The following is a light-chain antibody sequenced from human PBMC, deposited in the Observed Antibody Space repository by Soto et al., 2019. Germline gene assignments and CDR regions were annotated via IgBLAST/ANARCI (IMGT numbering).Light chain of an antibody. CDR2: GAS. CDR1: QSVSSSY. Sequence: EIVVTQSPGTLSLSPGEGATLSCRASQSVSSSYLAWYQQKPGQAPRLLIYGASGRATGTPDRFSGSGSGTDFTLTISRLEPEDFAVYYCQQYGSSPLFTFGPGT. J-gene: IGKJ3*01. CDR3: QQYGSSPLFT. V-gene: IGKV3-20*01.